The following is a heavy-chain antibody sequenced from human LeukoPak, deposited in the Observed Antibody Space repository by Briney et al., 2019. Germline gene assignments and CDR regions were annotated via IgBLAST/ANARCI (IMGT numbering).Heavy chain of an antibody. Sequence: ASLTVSCMASGYTFTAYYIHWVRRAPGQGLEWMGWINPNSGGTEYAQTFQGRVTMTRDTSISTAYMELTRLRSDDTAMYYCTRDHCTSSNCYEYNFFGIDVWGQGTTVTVSS. CDR3: TRDHCTSSNCYEYNFFGIDV. V-gene: IGHV1-2*02. CDR1: GYTFTAYY. D-gene: IGHD2-2*01. CDR2: INPNSGGT. J-gene: IGHJ6*02.